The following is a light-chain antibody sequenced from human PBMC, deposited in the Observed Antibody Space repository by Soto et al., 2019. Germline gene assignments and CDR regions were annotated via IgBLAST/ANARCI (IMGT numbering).Light chain of an antibody. Sequence: SYELTQPSSVSVSPGQTARITCSGDVLAKKYARWFQQKPGQAPGLVIYKDSERPSGIPERFSGSSSGTTVTLTISGAQVEDEADYYCYSAADNNLRVFGGGTKVTVL. CDR1: VLAKKY. V-gene: IGLV3-27*01. J-gene: IGLJ3*02. CDR3: YSAADNNLRV. CDR2: KDS.